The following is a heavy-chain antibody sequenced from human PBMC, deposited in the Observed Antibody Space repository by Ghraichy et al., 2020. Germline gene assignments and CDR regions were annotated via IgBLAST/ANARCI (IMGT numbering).Heavy chain of an antibody. V-gene: IGHV2-5*02. CDR2: IYWDDDK. J-gene: IGHJ4*02. CDR1: GFSLSTSGVG. Sequence: SGPTLVKPTQTLTLTCTFSGFSLSTSGVGVGWIRQPPGKALEWLALIYWDDDKRYSPSLKSRLTITKDTSKNQVVLTMTNMDPVDTATYYCAQNLILRGYSDFDYWGQGTLVTVSS. D-gene: IGHD5-18*01. CDR3: AQNLILRGYSDFDY.